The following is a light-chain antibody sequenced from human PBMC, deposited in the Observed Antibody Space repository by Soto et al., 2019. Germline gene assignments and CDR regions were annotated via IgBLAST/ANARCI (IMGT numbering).Light chain of an antibody. J-gene: IGLJ2*01. CDR1: KLGDKY. Sequence: SYDLTQPPSVSVSPGQTASITCSGDKLGDKYVCWYQQKPGQSPVLVIYQDSKRPSGIPERFSGSNSGNTATLTISGTQAVDEADYYCQAWDSTKVFGGGTQLTVL. V-gene: IGLV3-1*01. CDR3: QAWDSTKV. CDR2: QDS.